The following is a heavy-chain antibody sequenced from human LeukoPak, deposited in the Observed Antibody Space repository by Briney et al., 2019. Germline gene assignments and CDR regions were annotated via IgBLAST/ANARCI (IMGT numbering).Heavy chain of an antibody. CDR3: ARGLGGNHGY. CDR1: GFTFSRYS. D-gene: IGHD4-23*01. Sequence: GGSLRLSCAASGFTFSRYSMNWVRQAPGKGLEWVTSISSSSSYIYYADSVKRRFTISRDNAKNSLYLQMNSLRAEDTAVYYCARGLGGNHGYWGQGTLVTVSS. J-gene: IGHJ4*02. CDR2: ISSSSSYI. V-gene: IGHV3-21*01.